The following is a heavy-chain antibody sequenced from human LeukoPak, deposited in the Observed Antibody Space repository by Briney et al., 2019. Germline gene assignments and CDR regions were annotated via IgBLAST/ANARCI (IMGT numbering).Heavy chain of an antibody. CDR1: GFTCSSYS. D-gene: IGHD1-1*01. V-gene: IGHV3-21*01. Sequence: GGSLRLSCAASGFTCSSYSMNWVRQAPGKGLEWVSAISSSSSYIYYADSVKGRFTISRDNAKNSLYLQMNSLRAEDTAVYYCATLEGGDYWGQGTLVTVSS. CDR2: ISSSSSYI. J-gene: IGHJ4*02. CDR3: ATLEGGDY.